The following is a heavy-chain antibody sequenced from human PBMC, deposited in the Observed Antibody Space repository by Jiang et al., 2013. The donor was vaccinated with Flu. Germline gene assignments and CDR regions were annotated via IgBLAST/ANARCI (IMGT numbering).Heavy chain of an antibody. D-gene: IGHD6-19*01. CDR2: TYYRSQWFT. CDR1: GDSVSGHNVG. Sequence: SLTCAISGDSVSGHNVGWHWLRQSPSRGLEWLGRTYYRSQWFTDYPVSVQSRITINPDTSTNQFSLQLNSVTPEDTAVYYCARAMTVSGTYDYWGQGTLVSVSS. CDR3: ARAMTVSGTYDY. J-gene: IGHJ4*02. V-gene: IGHV6-1*01.